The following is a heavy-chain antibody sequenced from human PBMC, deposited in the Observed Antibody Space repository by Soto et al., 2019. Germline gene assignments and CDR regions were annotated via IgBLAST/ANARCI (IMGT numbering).Heavy chain of an antibody. CDR3: ARDAPSEEWFGLPRDD. Sequence: QVQLVESGGGVVQPGRSLRLSCAASGFTFSIYAMHWVRQAPGKGLEWVAFISYDGSYNYYADSVKGRFTISRDNSKNTLYLHMNSLTTDDTAVYYCARDAPSEEWFGLPRDDWGQGTLVTVSA. CDR2: ISYDGSYN. D-gene: IGHD3-10*01. J-gene: IGHJ4*02. CDR1: GFTFSIYA. V-gene: IGHV3-30-3*01.